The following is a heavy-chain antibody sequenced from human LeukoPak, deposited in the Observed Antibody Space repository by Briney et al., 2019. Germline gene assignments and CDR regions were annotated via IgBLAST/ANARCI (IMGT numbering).Heavy chain of an antibody. J-gene: IGHJ4*02. CDR2: IYPGDSDT. CDR1: GYTFTIYG. V-gene: IGHV5-51*01. Sequence: GASVKVSCKASGYTFTIYGISWVRQMPGKGLEWMGIIYPGDSDTRYSPSFQGQVTISADKSISTAYLQWSSLKASDTAMYYCGRHCTNGNDYWGQGTLVTVSS. CDR3: GRHCTNGNDY. D-gene: IGHD2-8*01.